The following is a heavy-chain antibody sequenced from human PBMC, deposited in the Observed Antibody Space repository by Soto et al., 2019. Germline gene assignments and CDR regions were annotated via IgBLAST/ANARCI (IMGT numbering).Heavy chain of an antibody. J-gene: IGHJ4*02. CDR3: ARSSGYVEY. Sequence: PGGSLRLSCAASGFTLSSYWMHWVRQAPGKGLVWVSHINSDGSTTNYADSVKGRFTISRDNAKNTLYLQMNSLRAEDTAVYYCARSSGYVEYWGQGTLVTVSS. CDR2: INSDGSTT. CDR1: GFTLSSYW. D-gene: IGHD3-9*01. V-gene: IGHV3-74*01.